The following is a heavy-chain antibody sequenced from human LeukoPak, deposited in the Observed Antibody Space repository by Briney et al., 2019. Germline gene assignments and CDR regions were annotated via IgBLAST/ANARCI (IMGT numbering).Heavy chain of an antibody. CDR2: ISWNSASV. J-gene: IGHJ4*02. Sequence: PGGSLRLSCAASGFTFSDFGMHWVRQAPGKGLEWVSTISWNSASVGYVDSVKGRFTISRDNAKKTLYLQMNSLRPEDTALYYCAKDYGYSSSWYDYWGQGTLVTVSS. D-gene: IGHD6-13*01. CDR1: GFTFSDFG. V-gene: IGHV3-9*01. CDR3: AKDYGYSSSWYDY.